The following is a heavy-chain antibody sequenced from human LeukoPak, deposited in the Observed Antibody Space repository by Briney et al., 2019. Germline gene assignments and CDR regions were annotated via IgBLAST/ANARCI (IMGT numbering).Heavy chain of an antibody. D-gene: IGHD6-13*01. CDR3: ATSFGPVIAAAGTGAD. CDR1: GFTFSSYA. V-gene: IGHV3-23*01. Sequence: GGSLRLACAASGFTFSSYAMNWVRQAPGEGLEWVSVISGSGSTTYYADSVKGRFTISRDNSKNTLSLQMNSLRAEDTAVYYCATSFGPVIAAAGTGADWGQGTLVTVSS. CDR2: ISGSGSTT. J-gene: IGHJ4*02.